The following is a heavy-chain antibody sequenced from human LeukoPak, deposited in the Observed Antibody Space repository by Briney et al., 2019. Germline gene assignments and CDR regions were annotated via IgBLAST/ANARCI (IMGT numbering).Heavy chain of an antibody. D-gene: IGHD3-22*01. CDR2: IYYSGST. V-gene: IGHV4-59*01. Sequence: SETLSLTCTLSGGSISSYYWSWIRQPPGRGLEWIGYIYYSGSTNYNPSLKSRVTISVDTSKNQFSLKLSSVTAADTAVYYCARVRYYDSSGYYYFYFDYWGQGTLVTVSS. CDR1: GGSISSYY. CDR3: ARVRYYDSSGYYYFYFDY. J-gene: IGHJ4*02.